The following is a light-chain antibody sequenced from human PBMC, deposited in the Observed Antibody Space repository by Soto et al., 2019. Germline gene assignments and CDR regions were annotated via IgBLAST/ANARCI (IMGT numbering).Light chain of an antibody. CDR2: EVS. V-gene: IGLV2-14*01. Sequence: QSALTQPASVSGSPGRSITISCTGTSSDVGGYNYVSWYQLHPGKAPKLMIYEVSNRPSGVSNRFSGSKSGNTASLTISGLQAEDEADYYCSSYTSSSTLPGVFGGGTKLTVL. CDR3: SSYTSSSTLPGV. CDR1: SSDVGGYNY. J-gene: IGLJ2*01.